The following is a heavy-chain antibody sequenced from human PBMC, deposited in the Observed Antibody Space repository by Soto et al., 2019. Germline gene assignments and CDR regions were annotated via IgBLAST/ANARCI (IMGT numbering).Heavy chain of an antibody. D-gene: IGHD2-8*01. Sequence: PGGSLRLSCATSGFIFTTYAMNWVRQTPGKGLEWVSAISSSGESTFYAESVRGRFTISRDNSLNTLYLHMRSLRPEDTAVYYCGRPRWYGVFDAGDIWGQGTMVTV. CDR2: ISSSGEST. J-gene: IGHJ3*02. V-gene: IGHV3-23*01. CDR3: GRPRWYGVFDAGDI. CDR1: GFIFTTYA.